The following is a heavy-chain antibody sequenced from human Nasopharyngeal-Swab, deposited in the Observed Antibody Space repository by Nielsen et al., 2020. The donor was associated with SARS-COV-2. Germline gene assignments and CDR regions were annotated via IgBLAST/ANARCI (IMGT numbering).Heavy chain of an antibody. D-gene: IGHD6-25*01. CDR1: GFTFSDYY. CDR2: ISSSSSYT. CDR3: ACGLTRYYFDY. Sequence: GESLKISCAASGFTFSDYYMSWIRQAPGKGLEWVSYISSSSSYTNYADSVKGRFTISRDNAKNSLYLQMNSLRAEDTAVYYCACGLTRYYFDYWGQGTLVTASS. V-gene: IGHV3-11*03. J-gene: IGHJ4*02.